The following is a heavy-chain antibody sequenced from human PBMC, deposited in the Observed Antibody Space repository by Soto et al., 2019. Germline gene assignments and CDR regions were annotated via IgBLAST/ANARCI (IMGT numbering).Heavy chain of an antibody. V-gene: IGHV3-23*01. J-gene: IGHJ4*02. CDR2: FTGSGRNT. CDR1: GFTFSTYA. Sequence: PGGSLRLSCAASGFTFSTYAMSWVRQAPGEGLEWVSLFTGSGRNTYYADSVKGRFTISRDNTKKTLYLQMNSLRSEHAALYYCAKRGNYGDSWGQGTMVTVSS. CDR3: AKRGNYGDS. D-gene: IGHD3-10*01.